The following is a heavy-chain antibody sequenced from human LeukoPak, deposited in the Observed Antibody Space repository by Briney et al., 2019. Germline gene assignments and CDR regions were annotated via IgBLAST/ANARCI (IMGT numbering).Heavy chain of an antibody. J-gene: IGHJ3*01. CDR1: GDSIYNYY. Sequence: PSETLSLTCSVSGDSIYNYYWGWIRQPPGKRLEWIGYIYYNGSTNYNPSLKSRVTFSVDTSRSQFALRLSSVTAADTAVYYCVGTYCGGDCYAMYAFDFWGQGTVVSVSS. CDR2: IYYNGST. V-gene: IGHV4-59*08. D-gene: IGHD2-21*02. CDR3: VGTYCGGDCYAMYAFDF.